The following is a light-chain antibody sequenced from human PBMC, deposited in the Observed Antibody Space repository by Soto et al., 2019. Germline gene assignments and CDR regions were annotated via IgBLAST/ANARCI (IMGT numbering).Light chain of an antibody. Sequence: EIVMTQSPATLSVSPGERASLSCRASQSLSTCLAWYQQKPGQAPRLLIYDASNRATGIPARFSGSGSGTDFTLTISSLEPEDFAVYYCQHRDSWPLTFGGGTKVDIK. CDR2: DAS. V-gene: IGKV3-11*01. J-gene: IGKJ4*01. CDR1: QSLSTC. CDR3: QHRDSWPLT.